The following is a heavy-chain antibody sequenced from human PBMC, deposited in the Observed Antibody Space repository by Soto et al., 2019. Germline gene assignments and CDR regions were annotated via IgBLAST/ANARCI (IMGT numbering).Heavy chain of an antibody. CDR3: VKGRGYCSSTSCPPFDY. J-gene: IGHJ4*02. CDR2: ISSNGGST. D-gene: IGHD2-2*01. Sequence: PGGSLRLSCSASGFTFSGYAMHWVRQAPGKGLEYVSAISSNGGSTYYADSVKGRFTISRDNSKNTLYLQMSSLRAEDTAVYYCVKGRGYCSSTSCPPFDYWGQGTLVTVSS. CDR1: GFTFSGYA. V-gene: IGHV3-64D*06.